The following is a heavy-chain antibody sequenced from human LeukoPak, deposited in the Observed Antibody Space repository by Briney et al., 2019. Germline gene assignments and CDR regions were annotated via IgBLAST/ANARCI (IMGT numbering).Heavy chain of an antibody. Sequence: DSVKGRFTISRDNSKNMLYLQMNSLRAEDTAVYYCARAQNYYDSSGYYPDAFDIWGQGTMVTVSS. J-gene: IGHJ3*02. D-gene: IGHD3-22*01. V-gene: IGHV3-30*07. CDR3: ARAQNYYDSSGYYPDAFDI.